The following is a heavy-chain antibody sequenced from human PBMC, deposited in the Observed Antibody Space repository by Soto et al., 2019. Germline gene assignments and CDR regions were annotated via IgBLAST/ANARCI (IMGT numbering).Heavy chain of an antibody. CDR2: ISGSGGST. Sequence: GGSLRLSCAASGFTFSSYAMSWVRQAPGKGLEWVSAISGSGGSTYYADSVKGRFTISRDNSKNTLYLQMNSLRAEDTAVYYCANDILTGYYSRPVDYWGQGTLVTVSS. CDR1: GFTFSSYA. D-gene: IGHD3-9*01. J-gene: IGHJ4*02. CDR3: ANDILTGYYSRPVDY. V-gene: IGHV3-23*01.